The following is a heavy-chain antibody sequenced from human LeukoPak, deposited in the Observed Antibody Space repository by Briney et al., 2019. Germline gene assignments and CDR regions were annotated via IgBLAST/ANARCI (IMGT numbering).Heavy chain of an antibody. CDR2: ISSSSSYI. J-gene: IGHJ4*02. CDR1: GFTFSSYS. CDR3: AITGSYYC. V-gene: IGHV3-21*01. D-gene: IGHD1-26*01. Sequence: GGSLRLSCAASGFTFSSYSMNWVRQAPGKGLEWISSISSSSSYICYADSVKGRFTISRDNAKNSLYLQMNSLRAEDTAVYYCAITGSYYCWGQGTLDTVSS.